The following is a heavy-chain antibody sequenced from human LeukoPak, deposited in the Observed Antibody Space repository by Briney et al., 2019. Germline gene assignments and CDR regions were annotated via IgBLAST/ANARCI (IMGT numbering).Heavy chain of an antibody. CDR1: GFTFSSYA. D-gene: IGHD2-2*01. CDR2: ISGSGGST. V-gene: IGHV3-23*01. Sequence: PGGSLRLSCAASGFTFSSYAMSWVRQAPGKGLEWVSAISGSGGSTYYADSVKGRFTISRDNSKNTLYLQMNSLRAEDTAVYYCAKDGHSSDRGSTDAFDIWGQGTMVTVSS. CDR3: AKDGHSSDRGSTDAFDI. J-gene: IGHJ3*02.